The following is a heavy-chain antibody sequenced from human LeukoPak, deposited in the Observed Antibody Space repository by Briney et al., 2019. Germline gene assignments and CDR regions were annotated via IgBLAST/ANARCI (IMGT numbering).Heavy chain of an antibody. CDR3: ARGDVDTAMVTPDY. CDR1: GGTFSSYA. Sequence: GASVKVSCKASGGTFSSYAISWVRQAPGQGLEWMGRIIPIFGIANYAQKFRGRVTITADKSTSTAYMELSSLRSEDTAVYYCARGDVDTAMVTPDYWGQGTLVTVSS. D-gene: IGHD5-18*01. CDR2: IIPIFGIA. J-gene: IGHJ4*02. V-gene: IGHV1-69*04.